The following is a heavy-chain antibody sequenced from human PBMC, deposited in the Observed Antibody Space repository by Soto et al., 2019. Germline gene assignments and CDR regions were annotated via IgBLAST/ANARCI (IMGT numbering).Heavy chain of an antibody. CDR1: GGSISSGSYF. Sequence: SETLSLTCTVSGGSISSGSYFWGWIRQPPGKGLEWIGSIYYSGSTSYNPSLRSRVTMPVDTSKNQFSLKLSSVSAADTAVYYCARGGVRIKGVVIIPLRHWFDPWGQGTLVTVSS. D-gene: IGHD3-3*01. V-gene: IGHV4-39*01. J-gene: IGHJ5*02. CDR2: IYYSGST. CDR3: ARGGVRIKGVVIIPLRHWFDP.